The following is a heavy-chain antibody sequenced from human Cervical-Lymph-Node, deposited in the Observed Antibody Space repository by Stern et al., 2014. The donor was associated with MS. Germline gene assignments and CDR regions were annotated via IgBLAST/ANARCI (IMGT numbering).Heavy chain of an antibody. Sequence: QVQLQESGSGLVKPSQTLSLTCAVSGGSISSGGYSWSWIRQPPGKGLEWIGYIYHSGSTYYNPSLKSRVTISVDRSKNQFSLKLSSVTAADTAVYYCARRAYCGGDCYSWFDPWGQGTLVTVSS. D-gene: IGHD2-21*02. V-gene: IGHV4-30-2*01. CDR1: GGSISSGGYS. J-gene: IGHJ5*02. CDR3: ARRAYCGGDCYSWFDP. CDR2: IYHSGST.